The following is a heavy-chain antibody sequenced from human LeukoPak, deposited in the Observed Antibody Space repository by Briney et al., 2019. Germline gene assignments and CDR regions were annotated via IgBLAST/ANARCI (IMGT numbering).Heavy chain of an antibody. CDR2: ISYDGSNK. CDR1: GFTFSSYA. J-gene: IGHJ6*02. D-gene: IGHD3-9*01. V-gene: IGHV3-30-3*01. Sequence: GGSLRLSCAASGFTFSSYAMHWVRQAPGKGLEWVAVISYDGSNKYYADSVKGRFTISRDNSKNTLYLQMNSLRAEDTAVYYCARDQLRYFDWLSWYLEEGMDVWGQGTTVTVSS. CDR3: ARDQLRYFDWLSWYLEEGMDV.